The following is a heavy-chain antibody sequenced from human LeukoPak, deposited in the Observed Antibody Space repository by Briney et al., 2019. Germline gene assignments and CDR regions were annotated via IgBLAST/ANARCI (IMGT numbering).Heavy chain of an antibody. J-gene: IGHJ4*02. D-gene: IGHD4-17*01. CDR3: VSADRLYGDPFFAY. V-gene: IGHV3-48*01. Sequence: PGGSLRLSCAASGFTFSSYSMNWVRQAPGKGLEWVSYISSSSRTIYYADSVKGRFTIPRDHAKNSLYLQMNSLRAEDTAQYYCVSADRLYGDPFFAYWGQGTMVTVSS. CDR1: GFTFSSYS. CDR2: ISSSSRTI.